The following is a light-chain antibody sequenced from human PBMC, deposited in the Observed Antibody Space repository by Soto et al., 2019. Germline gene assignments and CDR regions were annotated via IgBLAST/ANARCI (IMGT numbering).Light chain of an antibody. V-gene: IGKV3-20*01. J-gene: IGKJ1*01. CDR3: QEYNTWPWT. CDR1: QSVSSIY. Sequence: EIVFAPSPGTLALAPGGRATLSCRASQSVSSIYVAWYQQKPGQAPRLLLYGASSRATGIPDRFSGSGSGTDFTLTISRLRSEDFAVYYCQEYNTWPWTFGQGTKVDI. CDR2: GAS.